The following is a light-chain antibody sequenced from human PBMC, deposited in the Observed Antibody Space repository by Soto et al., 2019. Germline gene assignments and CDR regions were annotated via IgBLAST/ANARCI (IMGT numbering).Light chain of an antibody. J-gene: IGKJ5*01. CDR2: GAS. CDR3: QQSYSMPYT. V-gene: IGKV1-39*01. Sequence: DVQMTQSPSSLSASVGDRVTITCRASRNIDIYLNWYQQKPRKAPKLLIYGASNLQNGVPSRFSGSGSETHFTLTINSLQPEDFATYYCQQSYSMPYTFGQGTRLEIK. CDR1: RNIDIY.